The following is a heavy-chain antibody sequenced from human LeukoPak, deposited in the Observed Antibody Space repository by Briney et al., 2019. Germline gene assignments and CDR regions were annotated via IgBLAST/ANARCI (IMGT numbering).Heavy chain of an antibody. V-gene: IGHV4-59*01. J-gene: IGHJ4*02. Sequence: PSETLSLTCTVSGGSISSYYWSWLRQPPGKGLEWIGYIYYSGSTNYNPSLKSRVTISVDTSKNQFSLKLSSVTAADTAVYYCARYAPPCSGGSCYSVDGLALDYWGQGTLVTVSS. D-gene: IGHD2-15*01. CDR2: IYYSGST. CDR3: ARYAPPCSGGSCYSVDGLALDY. CDR1: GGSISSYY.